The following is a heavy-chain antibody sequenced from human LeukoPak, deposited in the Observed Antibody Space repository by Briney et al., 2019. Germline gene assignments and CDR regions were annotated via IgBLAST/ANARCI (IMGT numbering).Heavy chain of an antibody. J-gene: IGHJ4*02. D-gene: IGHD1-26*01. CDR1: GFTFSSYA. CDR3: AKERDLVRATYYFGS. Sequence: GGSLRLSCAASGFTFSSYAMHWVRQAPGKGLEWVAVISYDGSNKYYADSVKGRFTISRDNSKNTLYLQMNSLRAEDTAVYYCAKERDLVRATYYFGSWGQGTLVTVSS. CDR2: ISYDGSNK. V-gene: IGHV3-30*04.